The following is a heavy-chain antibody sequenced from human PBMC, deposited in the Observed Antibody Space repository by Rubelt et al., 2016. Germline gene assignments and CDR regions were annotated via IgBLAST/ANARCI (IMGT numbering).Heavy chain of an antibody. D-gene: IGHD1-26*01. J-gene: IGHJ4*02. Sequence: QVQLVQSGAEVKKPGASVKVSCKASGYTFTSYGISWVRQAPGQGLEWMGWISAYNGNTNYAQKPQGRLTKTTDTPTRTAYWGRRGLRSDDTAVYYCARDSGSPRGGGHDYWGQGTLVTVSS. V-gene: IGHV1-18*01. CDR2: ISAYNGNT. CDR1: GYTFTSYG. CDR3: ARDSGSPRGGGHDY.